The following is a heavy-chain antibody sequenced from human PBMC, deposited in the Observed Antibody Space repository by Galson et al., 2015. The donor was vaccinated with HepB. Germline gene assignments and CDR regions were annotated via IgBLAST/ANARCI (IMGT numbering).Heavy chain of an antibody. J-gene: IGHJ4*02. V-gene: IGHV3-48*01. Sequence: SLRLSCAASGFTFSSYSMNWVRQAPGKGLEWVSYISSSSSTIYYADSVKGRFTISRDNAKNSLYLQMNSLRAEDTAVYYCARDPRTAMAEGDYWGQGTLVTVSS. CDR3: ARDPRTAMAEGDY. D-gene: IGHD5-18*01. CDR1: GFTFSSYS. CDR2: ISSSSSTI.